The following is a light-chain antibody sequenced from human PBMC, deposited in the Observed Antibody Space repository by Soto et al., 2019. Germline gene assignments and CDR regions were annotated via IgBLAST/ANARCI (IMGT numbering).Light chain of an antibody. Sequence: QSALTQPASVSASPGQSITISCTGTSSDVGRYDYVSWYQQHPAKAPKLIIYEVTNRTSGGSNRFSGSKSGNTASLTISGLHAEDEADYYCNSYTSSSTLVFGGGTKVTVL. CDR3: NSYTSSSTLV. CDR2: EVT. CDR1: SSDVGRYDY. J-gene: IGLJ2*01. V-gene: IGLV2-14*01.